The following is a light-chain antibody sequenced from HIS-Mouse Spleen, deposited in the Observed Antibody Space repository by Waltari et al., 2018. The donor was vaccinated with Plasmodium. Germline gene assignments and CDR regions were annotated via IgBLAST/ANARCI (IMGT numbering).Light chain of an antibody. J-gene: IGLJ3*02. CDR3: YSTDSSGNHRV. V-gene: IGLV2-8*01. CDR2: EVS. Sequence: QSALTQPPSASGSPGQSVTISCTGTSSDVGGYNYVSWYQQHPGKAPKLMIYEVSKRPTGVPDRFSGSKSGNTASLTVAGRQAEDEADYYCYSTDSSGNHRVFGGGTKLTVL. CDR1: SSDVGGYNY.